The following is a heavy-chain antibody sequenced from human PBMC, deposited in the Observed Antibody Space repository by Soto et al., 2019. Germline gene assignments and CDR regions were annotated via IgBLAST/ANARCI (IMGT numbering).Heavy chain of an antibody. CDR2: IYYSGST. Sequence: PSETLSLTCTVSGGSISSGDYYWSWIRQPPGKGLEWIGYIYYSGSTYYNPSLKSRVTISVDTSKNQFSLKVRSVTAADTAGYYCARASMVRGVHFDYWAQGTLVTVSS. CDR3: ARASMVRGVHFDY. V-gene: IGHV4-30-4*01. CDR1: GGSISSGDYY. J-gene: IGHJ4*02. D-gene: IGHD3-10*01.